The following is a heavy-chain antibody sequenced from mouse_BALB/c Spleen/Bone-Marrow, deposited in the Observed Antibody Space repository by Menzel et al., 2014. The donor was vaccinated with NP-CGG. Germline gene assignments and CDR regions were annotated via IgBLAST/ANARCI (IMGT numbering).Heavy chain of an antibody. D-gene: IGHD2-4*01. J-gene: IGHJ2*01. CDR1: GFNIKDTY. Sequence: VQLQQSGAELVKPGASVKLSCTASGFNIKDTYMHWVKQRPEQGLEWIGRIDPANGNTKYDPKFQGKATITADTSSNTAYRRLSSQTSEDAAVYYGARGYYDYDLDYWGQGTTLTVSS. V-gene: IGHV14-3*02. CDR2: IDPANGNT. CDR3: ARGYYDYDLDY.